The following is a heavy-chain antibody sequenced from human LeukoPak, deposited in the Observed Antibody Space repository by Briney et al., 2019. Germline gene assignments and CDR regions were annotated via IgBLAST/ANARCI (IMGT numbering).Heavy chain of an antibody. D-gene: IGHD3-22*01. CDR1: GYSFSDNY. CDR3: ARGKDDSTGHYDAFDV. CDR2: INPKSGDT. J-gene: IGHJ3*01. V-gene: IGHV1-2*02. Sequence: VAPLKVSCKASGYSFSDNYIHWVRQAPGQGLEYMGWINPKSGDTNFSQRFKGRVPMTSDTSISTAYMEMRKLRSDDTAVYFCARGKDDSTGHYDAFDVWGHGTMVTVSS.